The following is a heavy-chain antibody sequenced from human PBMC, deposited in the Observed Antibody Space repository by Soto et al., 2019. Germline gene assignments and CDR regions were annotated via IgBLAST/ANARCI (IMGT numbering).Heavy chain of an antibody. J-gene: IGHJ4*02. Sequence: GSLLPACTASGFTFSSYAMSWVRQAPGKGLEWVSAISGSGGSTYYADSVKGRFTISRDNSKNTLYLQMNSLRAEDTAVYYCAKDRTNDFWSGYSALDYWGQGTLVTVSS. D-gene: IGHD3-3*01. CDR1: GFTFSSYA. V-gene: IGHV3-23*01. CDR3: AKDRTNDFWSGYSALDY. CDR2: ISGSGGST.